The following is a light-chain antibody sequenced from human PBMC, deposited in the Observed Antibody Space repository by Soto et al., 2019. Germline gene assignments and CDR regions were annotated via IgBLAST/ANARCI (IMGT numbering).Light chain of an antibody. CDR1: SSDVGAYIY. Sequence: QSVLTQPASVSGSPGQSITISCTGTSSDVGAYIYVSWYQQHPGKAPKLMIYEVSNRPSGVSNRFSGSKSGNTASLTISGLQAEDEADYYCGSYSSSSFYVFGTGTKVTVL. J-gene: IGLJ1*01. CDR3: GSYSSSSFYV. CDR2: EVS. V-gene: IGLV2-14*01.